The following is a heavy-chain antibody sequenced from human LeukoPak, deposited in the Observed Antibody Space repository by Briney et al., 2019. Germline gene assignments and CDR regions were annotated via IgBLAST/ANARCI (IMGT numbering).Heavy chain of an antibody. D-gene: IGHD1-26*01. J-gene: IGHJ4*02. CDR2: MNRDGSST. V-gene: IGHV3-74*01. CDR3: GRAAFGREDY. CDR1: GFTFSSYW. Sequence: GGSLRLSCAASGFTFSSYWMLWVRQAPGKGLVWVSRMNRDGSSTTYADSVKGRFTISRDNAKNTLYLQMNSLRAEDTAVYYCGRAAFGREDYWGQGTLVTVSS.